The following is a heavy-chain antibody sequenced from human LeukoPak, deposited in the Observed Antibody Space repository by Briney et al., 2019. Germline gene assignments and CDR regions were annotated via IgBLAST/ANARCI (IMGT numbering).Heavy chain of an antibody. V-gene: IGHV3-74*01. D-gene: IGHD4-23*01. CDR2: INSDGDYT. Sequence: GGSLRLSCAASGFTFSTYWMHWVRQVPGKGLVWVSRINSDGDYTTYADSVKGRFIISRDNAKNTLYLQMNSLRVDDTSVYYCAGGFGGFWGQGTLVTVSS. CDR1: GFTFSTYW. J-gene: IGHJ4*02. CDR3: AGGFGGF.